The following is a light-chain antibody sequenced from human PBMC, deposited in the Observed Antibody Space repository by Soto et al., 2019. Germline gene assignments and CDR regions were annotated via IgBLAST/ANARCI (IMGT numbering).Light chain of an antibody. V-gene: IGKV4-1*01. CDR1: QSVLYSANDHNY. CDR2: WAS. CDR3: QHFFTSPSST. Sequence: DIVMTQSPDSLAVSLGERATINCKSSQSVLYSANDHNYLAWYQQKPGQPPKVLIYWASARESEGPDRFSGSGFGTAFTLPISSLQAEDVAAYYRQHFFTSPSSTFGQGTMVEMK. J-gene: IGKJ1*01.